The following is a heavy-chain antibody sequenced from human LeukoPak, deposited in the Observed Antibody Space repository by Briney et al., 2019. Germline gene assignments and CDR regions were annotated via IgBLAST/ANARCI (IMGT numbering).Heavy chain of an antibody. CDR2: IGRGGGSR. CDR1: GFTFSIYA. CDR3: ASQSQVRYFYY. Sequence: GGPLRLSCAASGFTFSIYAMIWVRQAPGKGLEGGSTIGRGGGSRYYADSVKGRFTISRDNSKNTLYLQMNRLRAEDRAVYYCASQSQVRYFYYWGQGTLVTVSS. J-gene: IGHJ4*02. V-gene: IGHV3-23*01.